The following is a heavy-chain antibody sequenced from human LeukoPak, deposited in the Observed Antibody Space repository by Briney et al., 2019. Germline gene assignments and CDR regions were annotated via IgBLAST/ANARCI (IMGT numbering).Heavy chain of an antibody. Sequence: PSETLSLTCTVSGYSISSGYYWGWIRQPPGKGLEWIGSIYHSGSTYYNPSLKSRVTISVDTSKNQFSLKLSSVTAADTAVYYCATTTVTTDPRGWFDPWGQGTLVTVSS. J-gene: IGHJ5*02. D-gene: IGHD4-17*01. CDR1: GYSISSGYY. V-gene: IGHV4-38-2*02. CDR2: IYHSGST. CDR3: ATTTVTTDPRGWFDP.